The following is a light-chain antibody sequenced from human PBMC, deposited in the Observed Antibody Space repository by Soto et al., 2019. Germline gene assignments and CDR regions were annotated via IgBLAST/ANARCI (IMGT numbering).Light chain of an antibody. CDR3: QQYGSSSPWT. V-gene: IGKV3-20*01. Sequence: EIALTQSPGTLSLSPGERATRTCRASQSVSSNDLAWYQQKPGRDPRLLIYDASTRASGIPDRFSGSGSGTDFTLTISRLEPEDFAVYYCQQYGSSSPWTFGQGTKVEIK. CDR1: QSVSSND. CDR2: DAS. J-gene: IGKJ1*01.